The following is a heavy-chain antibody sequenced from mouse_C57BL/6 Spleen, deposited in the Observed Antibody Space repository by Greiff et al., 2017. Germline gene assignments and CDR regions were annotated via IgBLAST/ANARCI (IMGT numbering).Heavy chain of an antibody. CDR1: GYTFTDYN. Sequence: EVQLQQSGPELVKPGASVKIPCKASGYTFTDYNMDWVKQSHGKSLEWIGDINPNNGGTIYNQKFKGKATLTVDKSSSTAYMELRSLTSEDTAVYYCARFYYGNYGAWFAYWGQGTLVTVSA. D-gene: IGHD2-1*01. CDR3: ARFYYGNYGAWFAY. V-gene: IGHV1-18*01. J-gene: IGHJ3*01. CDR2: INPNNGGT.